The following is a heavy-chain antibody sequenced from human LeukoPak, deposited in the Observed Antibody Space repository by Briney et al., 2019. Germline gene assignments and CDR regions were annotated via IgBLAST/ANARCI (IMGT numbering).Heavy chain of an antibody. J-gene: IGHJ4*02. CDR3: ARDFNSYIAAAGGYFDY. V-gene: IGHV3-33*01. CDR1: GFTFSSYG. D-gene: IGHD6-13*01. Sequence: GGSLRLSCAASGFTFSSYGMHWVRQAPGKGLEWVAVIWYDGSNKYYADSVKGRFTISRDNSKNTLYLQMNSLRAEDTAVYYCARDFNSYIAAAGGYFDYWGQGTLVTVSS. CDR2: IWYDGSNK.